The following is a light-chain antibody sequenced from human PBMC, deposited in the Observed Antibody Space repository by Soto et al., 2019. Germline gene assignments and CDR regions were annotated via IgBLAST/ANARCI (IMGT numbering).Light chain of an antibody. J-gene: IGLJ3*02. Sequence: QSVLTQPPSVSGAPGQRVTISCTGSSSNIGAGHDVHWYQQLPGTAPKLFIYHNDQRPSGVPDRFSASKSGSSASLAISGLRSEDEGDYYCAAWDDSLNGVFGGGTKVTVL. CDR2: HND. CDR3: AAWDDSLNGV. CDR1: SSNIGAGHD. V-gene: IGLV1-40*01.